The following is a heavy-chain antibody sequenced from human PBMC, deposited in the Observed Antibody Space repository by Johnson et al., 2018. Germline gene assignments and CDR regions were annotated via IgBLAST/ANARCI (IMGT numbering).Heavy chain of an antibody. CDR2: ISYDGTYK. J-gene: IGHJ3*01. CDR3: AGDRGPYSRSPNSGDFVC. D-gene: IGHD1-26*01. V-gene: IGHV3-30*03. Sequence: QVQLVESGGGAVQPGRSLRLSCEVSGFNFRSYGMNWVRQAPGKGLEWLAVISYDGTYKYYADSVKGRFTISRDNSKNTLYLQMNSLRADDTAVDYCAGDRGPYSRSPNSGDFVCWGRGTVVTVSS. CDR1: GFNFRSYG.